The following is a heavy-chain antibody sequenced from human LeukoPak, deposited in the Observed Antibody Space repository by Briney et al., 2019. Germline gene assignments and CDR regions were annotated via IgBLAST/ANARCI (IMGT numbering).Heavy chain of an antibody. CDR1: GGSFSGYY. CDR2: INHSGST. Sequence: SETLSHTCVEYGGSFSGYYWSWIRQPPGKGLEWIGEINHSGSTNYNPSLKSRVTISVDTSKNQFPLKLSSLTAAHTTVYYCARRRYSSSAGNDYWGQGTLVTVS. D-gene: IGHD6-6*01. CDR3: ARRRYSSSAGNDY. J-gene: IGHJ4*02. V-gene: IGHV4-34*01.